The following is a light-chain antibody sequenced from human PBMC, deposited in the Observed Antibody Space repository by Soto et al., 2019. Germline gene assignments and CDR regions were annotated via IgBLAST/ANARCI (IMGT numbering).Light chain of an antibody. CDR2: GVS. CDR3: QHYWYTRYIG. CDR1: QSVSHNY. V-gene: IGKV3-20*01. Sequence: EIVLTQSPGTLSLSPGERATLSCRASQSVSHNYLAWYQQKPGQAPRLLIYGVSFRATGIPAGFSGSGSGTDFSVPISRLEPEDVAAYYCQHYWYTRYIGFGPGTKVEVK. J-gene: IGKJ3*01.